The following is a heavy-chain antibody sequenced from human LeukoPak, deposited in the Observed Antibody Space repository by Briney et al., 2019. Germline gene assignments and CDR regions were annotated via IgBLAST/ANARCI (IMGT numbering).Heavy chain of an antibody. CDR2: IYYSGST. CDR3: ARDVATIFGVVIIKRAYYFDY. V-gene: IGHV4-59*01. J-gene: IGHJ4*02. Sequence: PSETLSLTCTVSGGSISSYYWSWIRQPPGKGLEWIGYIYYSGSTNYNPSLKSRVTISVDTSKNQFSLKLSSVTAADTAVYYCARDVATIFGVVIIKRAYYFDYWGQGTLVTVSS. CDR1: GGSISSYY. D-gene: IGHD3-3*01.